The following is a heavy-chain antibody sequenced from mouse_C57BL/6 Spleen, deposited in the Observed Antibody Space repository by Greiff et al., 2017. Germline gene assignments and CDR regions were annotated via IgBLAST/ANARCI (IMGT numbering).Heavy chain of an antibody. CDR1: GYSITSGYY. Sequence: EVKLMESGPGLVKPSQSLSITCSVTGYSITSGYYWNWIRQFPGNKLEWVGFISYDGSNNYNPSLKNRITITRDTSKNQFFLELNSVTTEDTATYYCAREGLGLYYFDYWGQGTTLTVSS. D-gene: IGHD1-1*02. V-gene: IGHV3-6*01. J-gene: IGHJ2*01. CDR3: AREGLGLYYFDY. CDR2: ISYDGSN.